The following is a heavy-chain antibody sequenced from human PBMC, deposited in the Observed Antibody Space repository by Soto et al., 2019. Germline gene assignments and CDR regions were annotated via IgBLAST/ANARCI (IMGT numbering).Heavy chain of an antibody. D-gene: IGHD3-10*01. Sequence: ASVKVSCKASGYTFTSYGSSWVRQAPGQGLEWMGWISAYNGNTNYAQKLQGRVTMTTDTSTSTAYMELRSLRSDDTAVYYCARSPWDYYGSGSYKPLDYWGQGTLVTVSS. CDR2: ISAYNGNT. V-gene: IGHV1-18*01. CDR1: GYTFTSYG. J-gene: IGHJ4*02. CDR3: ARSPWDYYGSGSYKPLDY.